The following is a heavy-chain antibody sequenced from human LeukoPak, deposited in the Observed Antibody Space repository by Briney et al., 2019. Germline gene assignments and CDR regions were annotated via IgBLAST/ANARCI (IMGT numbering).Heavy chain of an antibody. CDR1: GGSISSSSYY. V-gene: IGHV4-39*01. D-gene: IGHD3-22*01. CDR2: IYYSGST. CDR3: ARLGDSSGYYFITKYYFDY. Sequence: SETLSLTCTVSGGSISSSSYYWGWIRQPPGKGLEWIGSIYYSGSTYYNPSLKSRVTISVDTSKNQFSLKLSSVTAADTAVYYCARLGDSSGYYFITKYYFDYRGQGTLVTVSS. J-gene: IGHJ4*02.